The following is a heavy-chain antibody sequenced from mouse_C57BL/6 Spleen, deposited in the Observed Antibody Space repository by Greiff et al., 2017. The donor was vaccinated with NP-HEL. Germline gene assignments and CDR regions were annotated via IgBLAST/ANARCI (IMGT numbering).Heavy chain of an antibody. Sequence: VQLQQSGPELVKPGASVKISCKASGYTFTDYYMNWVKQSHGKSLEWIGDINPNNGGTSYNQKFKGKATLTVDKSSSTAYMELRSLTSEDSAVYYCARDGDYWGQGTSVTVS. D-gene: IGHD2-3*01. CDR2: INPNNGGT. J-gene: IGHJ4*01. CDR1: GYTFTDYY. CDR3: ARDGDY. V-gene: IGHV1-26*01.